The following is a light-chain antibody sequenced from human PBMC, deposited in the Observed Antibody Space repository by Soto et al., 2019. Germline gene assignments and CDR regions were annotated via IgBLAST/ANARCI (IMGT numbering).Light chain of an antibody. Sequence: QSVLTQPPSVSGAPGQRVTISCTGSSSNIGAGYDVHWYQQLPGTVPKLLIYGNSNRPSGVPDRFSGSKSGTSASLAITGLQAEDEADYYRQSYASSLSYGFGTGTKLTLL. V-gene: IGLV1-40*01. CDR3: QSYASSLSYG. CDR1: SSNIGAGYD. CDR2: GNS. J-gene: IGLJ1*01.